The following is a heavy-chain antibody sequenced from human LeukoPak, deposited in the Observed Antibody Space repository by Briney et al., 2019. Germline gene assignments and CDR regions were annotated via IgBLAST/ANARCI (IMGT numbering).Heavy chain of an antibody. CDR3: ARGRKQWLAYYFDY. J-gene: IGHJ4*02. D-gene: IGHD6-19*01. CDR1: GFTFSGYV. Sequence: TGGSLRLSCAASGFTFSGYVMSWVRQAPGEGLEWIGEINHSGSTNYNPSLKSRVTISVDTSKNQFSLKLSSVTAADTAVYYCARGRKQWLAYYFDYWGQGTLVTVSS. V-gene: IGHV4-34*01. CDR2: INHSGST.